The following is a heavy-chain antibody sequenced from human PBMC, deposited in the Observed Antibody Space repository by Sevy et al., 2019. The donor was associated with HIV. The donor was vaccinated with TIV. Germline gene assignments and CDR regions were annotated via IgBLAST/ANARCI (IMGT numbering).Heavy chain of an antibody. V-gene: IGHV3-7*03. Sequence: GGSLRLSCAASGFTLSSYWMSWVRQAPGKGLEWVANIKQDGSEKYYVDSVKGRFTISRDNAKNSLYLQMNSLRAEDTAVYYCAREGYYGNYYYYMDVWGKGTTVTVSS. J-gene: IGHJ6*03. CDR1: GFTLSSYW. CDR3: AREGYYGNYYYYMDV. CDR2: IKQDGSEK. D-gene: IGHD3-3*01.